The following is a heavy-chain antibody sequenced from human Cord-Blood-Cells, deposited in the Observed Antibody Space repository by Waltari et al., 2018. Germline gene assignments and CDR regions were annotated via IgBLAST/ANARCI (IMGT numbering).Heavy chain of an antibody. CDR3: ANPKEVTKGDY. V-gene: IGHV3-23*01. J-gene: IGHJ4*02. CDR1: GFTFRSYA. Sequence: EVQLLESGGGLVQPGGSLRLSCAASGFTFRSYAMSWVRQAPGKGLEWVSAISGSGGSTYYADSVEGRFTISRDNSKNTLYLQMNSMRAEDTAVYYCANPKEVTKGDYWGQGTLVTVSS. CDR2: ISGSGGST. D-gene: IGHD4-4*01.